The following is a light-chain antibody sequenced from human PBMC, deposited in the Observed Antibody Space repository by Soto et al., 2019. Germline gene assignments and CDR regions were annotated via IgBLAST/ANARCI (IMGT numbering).Light chain of an antibody. CDR2: EDN. CDR3: QSYDSSTWV. CDR1: SGSIASNY. J-gene: IGLJ3*02. V-gene: IGLV6-57*01. Sequence: NFMLTQPHSVSESPGKTVTISCTRSSGSIASNYVQWYRQRPGSSPTTVIYEDNQRPSGVPDRFSGSIDSSSNSASLTISGLKTEDEADYYCQSYDSSTWVFGGGTKVTVL.